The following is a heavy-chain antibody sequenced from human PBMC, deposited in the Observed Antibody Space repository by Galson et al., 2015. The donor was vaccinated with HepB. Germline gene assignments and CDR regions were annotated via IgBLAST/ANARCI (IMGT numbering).Heavy chain of an antibody. Sequence: SVKVSCKASGYTFTSYGISWVRQAPGQGLEWMGWINTNTGNPTYAQGFTGRFVFSLDTSVSTAYLQISSLKAEDTAVYYCARPHIAAAGTYWFDPWGQGTLVTVSS. CDR3: ARPHIAAAGTYWFDP. CDR1: GYTFTSYG. CDR2: INTNTGNP. J-gene: IGHJ5*02. D-gene: IGHD6-13*01. V-gene: IGHV7-4-1*02.